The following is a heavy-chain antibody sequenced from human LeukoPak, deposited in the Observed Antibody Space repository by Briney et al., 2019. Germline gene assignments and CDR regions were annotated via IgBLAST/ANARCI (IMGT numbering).Heavy chain of an antibody. J-gene: IGHJ3*02. D-gene: IGHD5/OR15-5a*01. Sequence: SVKVSCKXSGGTFISYAITWVRQAPGQGLEWMGGIIPMFGTSNYAQKLQGRVTITTDESTRTAYMDLSSLRSEDTAVYYCASVTMVVSRSEAGAFDIWGQGTLVTVSS. CDR1: GGTFISYA. V-gene: IGHV1-69*05. CDR2: IIPMFGTS. CDR3: ASVTMVVSRSEAGAFDI.